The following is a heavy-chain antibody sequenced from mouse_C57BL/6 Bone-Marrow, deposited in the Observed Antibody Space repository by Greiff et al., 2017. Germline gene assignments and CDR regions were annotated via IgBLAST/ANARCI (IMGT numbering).Heavy chain of an antibody. J-gene: IGHJ2*01. Sequence: QVQLQQPGAELVKPGASVKMSCKASGYTFTSYWITWVKQRPGKGLEWIGDIYPGSGSTNYNEKFKSKATLTVDTSSSTAYMQLSSLTSEDSAVYYCARLGLWLRRDFDYWGQGTTLTVSS. CDR2: IYPGSGST. D-gene: IGHD2-2*01. CDR1: GYTFTSYW. V-gene: IGHV1-55*01. CDR3: ARLGLWLRRDFDY.